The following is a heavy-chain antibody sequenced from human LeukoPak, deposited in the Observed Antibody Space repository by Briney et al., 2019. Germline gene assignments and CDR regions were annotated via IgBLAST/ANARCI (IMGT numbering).Heavy chain of an antibody. CDR3: ASLGSGSYSGDY. D-gene: IGHD1-26*01. J-gene: IGHJ4*02. Sequence: SETLSLTCAVYGGSFSGYYWSWIRQPPGKGLEWIGEINHSGSTNYNPSLKSRVTISVDTSKNQFSLKLSSVTAADTAVYYCASLGSGSYSGDYWGQGTLVTVSS. CDR2: INHSGST. V-gene: IGHV4-34*01. CDR1: GGSFSGYY.